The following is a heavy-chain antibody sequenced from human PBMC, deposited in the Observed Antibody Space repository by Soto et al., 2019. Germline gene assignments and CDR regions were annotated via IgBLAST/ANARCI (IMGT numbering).Heavy chain of an antibody. CDR3: AREGGYDSSGGHWFDP. J-gene: IGHJ5*02. Sequence: QVQLVESGGGVVQPGRSLRLSCAASGFTFSSYGMHWVRQAPGKGLEWVAVIWYDGSNKYYADSVKGRFTISRDNSKNTLYLQMNSLRAEDTAVYYCAREGGYDSSGGHWFDPWGQGTLVTVSS. V-gene: IGHV3-33*01. CDR1: GFTFSSYG. D-gene: IGHD3-22*01. CDR2: IWYDGSNK.